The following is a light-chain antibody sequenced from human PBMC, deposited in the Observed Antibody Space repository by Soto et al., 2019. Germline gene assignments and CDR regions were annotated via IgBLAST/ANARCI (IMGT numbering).Light chain of an antibody. V-gene: IGKV3-11*01. J-gene: IGKJ5*01. CDR1: HSVSRY. CDR2: DAS. CDR3: QQRSNWPPIT. Sequence: EIVLTQSPATLSLSPGERASLSCRASHSVSRYLAWYQQKPGQAPRLLIYDASNRATGIPARFSGSGSGTDFTLTISSLEPEDFAVYYCQQRSNWPPITFGQGTRLEI.